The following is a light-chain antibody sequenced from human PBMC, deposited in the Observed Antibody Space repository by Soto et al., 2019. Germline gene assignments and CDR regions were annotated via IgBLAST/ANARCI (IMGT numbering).Light chain of an antibody. CDR1: QSVSSNY. CDR3: QQYCNSPRYS. CDR2: GTS. Sequence: EIVLTQSPGTLSLSLGERATLSCRASQSVSSNYLAWYQQKPGQAPRLLIYGTSSRATGIPDRFSGSRSGADFTLTISRLEPEDVAVYYCQQYCNSPRYSFGQGIKLEIK. V-gene: IGKV3-20*01. J-gene: IGKJ2*03.